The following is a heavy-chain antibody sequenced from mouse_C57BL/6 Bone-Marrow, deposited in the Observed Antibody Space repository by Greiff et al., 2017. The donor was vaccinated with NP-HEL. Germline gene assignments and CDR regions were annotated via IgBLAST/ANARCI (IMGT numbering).Heavy chain of an antibody. CDR2: INPNNGGT. CDR3: ANDGYYGFDY. J-gene: IGHJ2*01. CDR1: GYTFTDYY. D-gene: IGHD2-3*01. Sequence: EVQLQQSGPELVKPGASVKISCKASGYTFTDYYMNWVKQSHGKSLEWIGDINPNNGGTSYNQKFKGKATLTVDKSSSTAYMELRSLTSEDSAVYYCANDGYYGFDYWGQGTTLTVSS. V-gene: IGHV1-26*01.